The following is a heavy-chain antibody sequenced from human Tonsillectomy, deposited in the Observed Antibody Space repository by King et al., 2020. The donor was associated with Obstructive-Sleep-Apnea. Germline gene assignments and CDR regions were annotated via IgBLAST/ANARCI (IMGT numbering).Heavy chain of an antibody. V-gene: IGHV3-30*03. CDR2: ISYDGSNK. CDR1: GFTFSSYG. Sequence: VQLVESGGGVVQPGRSLRLSSAASGFTFSSYGMHWVRQAPGKGLEWGAVISYDGSNKYYAASVKGRFTISRDNSKSTLYLQMNSLRGEDTAVYYCASHYYDSSGYPLDYWGQGTLVTVSS. J-gene: IGHJ4*02. D-gene: IGHD3-22*01. CDR3: ASHYYDSSGYPLDY.